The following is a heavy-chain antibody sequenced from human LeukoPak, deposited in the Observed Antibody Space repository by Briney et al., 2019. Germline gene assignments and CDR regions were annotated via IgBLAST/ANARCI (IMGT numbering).Heavy chain of an antibody. CDR1: GGTFSSYA. V-gene: IGHV1-69*13. CDR3: ARVGYYYDSSGYYYYFDY. Sequence: EASVKVSCKASGGTFSSYAISWVRQAPGQGLEWMGGIIPIFGTANYAQKFQGRVTITADESTSTAYMELSSLRSEDTAVYYCARVGYYYDSSGYYYYFDYWGQGTLVTVSS. CDR2: IIPIFGTA. J-gene: IGHJ4*02. D-gene: IGHD3-22*01.